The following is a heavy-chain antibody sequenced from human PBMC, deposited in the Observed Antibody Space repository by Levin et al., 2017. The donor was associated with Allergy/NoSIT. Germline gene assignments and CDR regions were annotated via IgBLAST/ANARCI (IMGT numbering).Heavy chain of an antibody. CDR1: GFSFSNYG. CDR3: ATGGLVGASYYFDS. Sequence: HGESLKISCVASGFSFSNYGMHWVRQAPGKGLEWISFISSSSGTTYYADSAKGRFTISRDNDKKSLYLQMSSLGAEDTAVYYCATGGLVGASYYFDSWGQGTLVTVSS. D-gene: IGHD1-26*01. J-gene: IGHJ4*02. V-gene: IGHV3-48*01. CDR2: ISSSSGTT.